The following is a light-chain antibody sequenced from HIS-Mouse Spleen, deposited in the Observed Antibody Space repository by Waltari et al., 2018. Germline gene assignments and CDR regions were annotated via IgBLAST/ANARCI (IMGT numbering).Light chain of an antibody. V-gene: IGLV3-10*01. CDR2: EDS. CDR1: ALPKQY. CDR3: YSTDSSGNHRV. Sequence: SYELTQPPSVSVSPGQTARITCSGDALPKQYAYWYQQKSGQAPVLGVYEDSKRPPGSPEGFYGSSSGTMATLTISGAQVEDEADYYCYSTDSSGNHRVFGGGTKLTVL. J-gene: IGLJ2*01.